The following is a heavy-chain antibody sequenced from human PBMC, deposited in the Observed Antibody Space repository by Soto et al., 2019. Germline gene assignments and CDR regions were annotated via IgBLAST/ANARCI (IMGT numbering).Heavy chain of an antibody. Sequence: SETLSLTCAVSGGSISSSNWWSWVRQPPGKGMEWIGEIYQNGSTNNNPSLKNRNNKTVKKYKNKITLKQSSETAADTAVYYCARDHRATYYYYGMDVWGQGTTVT. CDR3: ARDHRATYYYYGMDV. CDR1: GGSISSSNW. D-gene: IGHD3-10*01. J-gene: IGHJ6*02. V-gene: IGHV4-4*02. CDR2: IYQNGST.